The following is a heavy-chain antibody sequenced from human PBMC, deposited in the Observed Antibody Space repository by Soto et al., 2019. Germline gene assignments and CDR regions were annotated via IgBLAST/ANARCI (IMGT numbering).Heavy chain of an antibody. CDR1: GGSISSYY. CDR2: IYYSGST. J-gene: IGHJ5*02. CDR3: ARVGYYYDSSGYYPPSWFAP. D-gene: IGHD3-22*01. Sequence: SETLSLTCTVSGGSISSYYWSWIRQPPGKGLEWIGYIYYSGSTNYNPSLKSRVTISVDTSKNQFSLKLSSVTAADTAVYYCARVGYYYDSSGYYPPSWFAPWGQGTLVPVSS. V-gene: IGHV4-59*01.